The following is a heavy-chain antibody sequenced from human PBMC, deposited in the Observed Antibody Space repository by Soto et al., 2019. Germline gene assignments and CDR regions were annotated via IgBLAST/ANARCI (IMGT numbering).Heavy chain of an antibody. D-gene: IGHD5-12*01. CDR2: ISSSSSYI. Sequence: PGGSLRLSCAASGFTFSSYSMNWVRQAPGKGLEWVSSISSSSSYIYYADSVKGRFTISRDNAKNSLYLQMNSLRAEDTAVYYCALILATTGSFDKWGQGTLVTVSS. V-gene: IGHV3-21*01. CDR1: GFTFSSYS. CDR3: ALILATTGSFDK. J-gene: IGHJ4*02.